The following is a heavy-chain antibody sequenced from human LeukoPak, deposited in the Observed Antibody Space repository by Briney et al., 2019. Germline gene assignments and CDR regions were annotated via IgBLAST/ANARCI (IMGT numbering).Heavy chain of an antibody. CDR3: ARDRGEGWFGESYFDY. D-gene: IGHD3-10*01. J-gene: IGHJ4*02. CDR1: GYTFTSYA. CDR2: INAGNGNT. Sequence: ASVKVSCKASGYTFTSYAMHWVRQAPGQRLEWKGWINAGNGNTKYSQKFQGRVTITRDTSASTAYMELSSLRSEDTAVYYCARDRGEGWFGESYFDYWGQGTLVTVSS. V-gene: IGHV1-3*01.